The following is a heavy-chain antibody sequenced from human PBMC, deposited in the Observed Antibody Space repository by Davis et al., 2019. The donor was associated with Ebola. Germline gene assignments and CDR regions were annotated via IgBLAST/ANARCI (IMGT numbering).Heavy chain of an antibody. D-gene: IGHD3-16*01. CDR2: ISAGGTAP. J-gene: IGHJ4*02. V-gene: IGHV3-23*01. CDR3: LGDPNWAFGY. CDR1: EFTFSSYG. Sequence: PGGSLRLSCAASEFTFSSYGMTWVRQAPGKGLEWVSSISAGGTAPYYADSVRGRFSLSRDNSKNTLYMEMNNLRVEDTAVYYCLGDPNWAFGYWGQGTLVTVSS.